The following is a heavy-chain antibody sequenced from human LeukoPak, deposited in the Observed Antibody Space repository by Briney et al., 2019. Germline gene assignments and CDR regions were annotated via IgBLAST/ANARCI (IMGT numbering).Heavy chain of an antibody. J-gene: IGHJ4*02. Sequence: PSETLSLTCVVSGGSLSTHHWSWIRQSPGRGLEWIGYISDSGSTNYNPSLKSRVTISVDTSKNQFSLKLSSVTAADTAVYYCARRLYYYDSTFDYWGQGTLVAVSS. CDR2: ISDSGST. CDR1: GGSLSTHH. V-gene: IGHV4-59*11. D-gene: IGHD3-22*01. CDR3: ARRLYYYDSTFDY.